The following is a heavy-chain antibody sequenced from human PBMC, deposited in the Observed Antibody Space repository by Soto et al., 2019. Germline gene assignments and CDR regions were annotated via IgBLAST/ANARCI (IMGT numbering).Heavy chain of an antibody. CDR3: ARGITSGSFPPFDL. Sequence: ASVKVSCKASGYTFLKYGINWVRQAPGQGLEWMGGIQTDNDHASFAQKFEGRVTMTTDTSTSTVYLELSSLRSDDTAVYYCARGITSGSFPPFDLWGQGTLVTVSS. CDR2: IQTDNDHA. V-gene: IGHV1-18*01. CDR1: GYTFLKYG. J-gene: IGHJ4*02. D-gene: IGHD1-26*01.